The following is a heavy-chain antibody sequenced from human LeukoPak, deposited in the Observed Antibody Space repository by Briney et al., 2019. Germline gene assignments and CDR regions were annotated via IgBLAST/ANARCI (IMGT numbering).Heavy chain of an antibody. CDR3: ARGKLLAYYFDY. Sequence: PSETLSLTCTVSGGSISSYYWSWIRQPPGKGLEWIGYIYYSGSTHYNPSLKSRVTISVDTSKNQFSLKLSSVTAADTAVYYCARGKLLAYYFDYWGQGTLVTVSS. CDR2: IYYSGST. V-gene: IGHV4-59*08. CDR1: GGSISSYY. J-gene: IGHJ4*02. D-gene: IGHD2-15*01.